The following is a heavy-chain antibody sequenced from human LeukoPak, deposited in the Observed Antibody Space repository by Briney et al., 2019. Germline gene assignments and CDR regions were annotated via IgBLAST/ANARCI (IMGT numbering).Heavy chain of an antibody. CDR1: GGSISSSSYY. CDR2: IYYSGST. V-gene: IGHV4-39*01. Sequence: SETLPLTCTVSGGSISSSSYYWGWIRQPPGKGLEWIGSIYYSGSTFYNPSLKSRVTISVDTSKNQFSLKLSSVTAADTAVYYCARLTIQLWLHDAFDIWGQGTMVTVSS. CDR3: ARLTIQLWLHDAFDI. J-gene: IGHJ3*02. D-gene: IGHD5-18*01.